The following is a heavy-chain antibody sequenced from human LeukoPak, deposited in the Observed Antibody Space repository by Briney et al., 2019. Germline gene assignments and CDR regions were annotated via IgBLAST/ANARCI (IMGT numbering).Heavy chain of an antibody. Sequence: SVKVSCKASGGTFSSYAISWVRQAPGQGLERMGGIIPIFGTANYAQKFQGRVTITADESTSTAYMELSSLRSEDTAVYYCARAGRYYYDSSGYLFDYWGQGTLVTVSS. CDR3: ARAGRYYYDSSGYLFDY. CDR2: IIPIFGTA. V-gene: IGHV1-69*13. D-gene: IGHD3-22*01. CDR1: GGTFSSYA. J-gene: IGHJ4*02.